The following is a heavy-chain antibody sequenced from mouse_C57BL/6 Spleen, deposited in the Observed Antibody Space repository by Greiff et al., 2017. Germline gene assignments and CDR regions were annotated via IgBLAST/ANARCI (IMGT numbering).Heavy chain of an antibody. J-gene: IGHJ2*01. V-gene: IGHV5-16*01. CDR2: INYDGSST. Sequence: DVMLVESEGGLVQPGSSMKLSCTASGFTFSDYYMAWVRQVPEKGLEWVANINYDGSSTYYLDSLKSRFIISRDNAKNILCLQMSSLKSEDTATYYCARGSYFDYWGQGTTLTVSS. CDR1: GFTFSDYY. CDR3: ARGSYFDY.